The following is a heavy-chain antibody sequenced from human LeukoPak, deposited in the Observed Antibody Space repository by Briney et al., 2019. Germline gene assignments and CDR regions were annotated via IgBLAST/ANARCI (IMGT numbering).Heavy chain of an antibody. CDR2: IIPILGIA. CDR3: ASSRQYQWLVREGFDY. Sequence: SVKLSCKASGGTFSSYAISWVRQAPGQGLEWMGRIIPILGIANYAQKFQGRVTITADKSTSTAYMELGSLRSEDTAVYYCASSRQYQWLVREGFDYWGQGTLGPVSS. V-gene: IGHV1-69*04. D-gene: IGHD6-19*01. J-gene: IGHJ4*02. CDR1: GGTFSSYA.